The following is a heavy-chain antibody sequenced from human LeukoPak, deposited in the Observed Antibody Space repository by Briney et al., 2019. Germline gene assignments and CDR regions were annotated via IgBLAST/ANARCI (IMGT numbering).Heavy chain of an antibody. D-gene: IGHD1-26*01. Sequence: GGSLRLSCAASGFTFSSYVMHWVRQAPGKGLERVAFTRYDGSNKYYADSVKGRFTISRDNSKNTLYLKMNSLRAEDTAVYYCAKGHGWEAYYYYYYMDVWGKGTTVTISS. J-gene: IGHJ6*03. CDR1: GFTFSSYV. CDR2: TRYDGSNK. CDR3: AKGHGWEAYYYYYYMDV. V-gene: IGHV3-30*02.